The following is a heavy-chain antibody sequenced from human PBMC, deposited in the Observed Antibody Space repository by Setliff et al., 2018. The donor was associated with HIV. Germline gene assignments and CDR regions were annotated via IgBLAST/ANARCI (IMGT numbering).Heavy chain of an antibody. V-gene: IGHV4-39*01. CDR2: IYHTGRT. Sequence: PSETLSLTCSVSGGSIDNNKYYWTWIRQPPGKGLEWTGSIYHTGRTYYNRSLESRLTISIDTSKNQFSLKLTSVTAADTAMYYCASFFVTTVTNQDYWGQGTPVTAPQ. CDR1: GGSIDNNKYY. CDR3: ASFFVTTVTNQDY. D-gene: IGHD4-17*01. J-gene: IGHJ4*02.